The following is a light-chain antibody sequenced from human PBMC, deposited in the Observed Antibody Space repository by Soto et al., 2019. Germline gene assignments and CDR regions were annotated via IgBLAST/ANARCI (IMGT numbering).Light chain of an antibody. Sequence: EIVLTQSPGTLSLSPGERATLSCRSSHSVSSNYLAWYQQKPGQAPRLLIYDVSSRATGIPDRFSGSGSGTDFTLTISRLEPVDFSVYYCQQYCISPTFGQGTKVEIK. CDR3: QQYCISPT. CDR1: HSVSSNY. V-gene: IGKV3-20*01. CDR2: DVS. J-gene: IGKJ1*01.